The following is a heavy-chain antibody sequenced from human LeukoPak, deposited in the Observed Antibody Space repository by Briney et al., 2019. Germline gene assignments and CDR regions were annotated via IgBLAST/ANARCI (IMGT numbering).Heavy chain of an antibody. CDR2: IYTSGST. D-gene: IGHD3-22*01. V-gene: IGHV4-61*02. CDR1: GGSISSGSYY. J-gene: IGHJ4*02. CDR3: ARETILLYYYDSSGIDY. Sequence: SETLSLTCTVPGGSISSGSYYWSWIRQPAGKGLEWIGRIYTSGSTNYNPSLKSRVTISVDTSKNQFSLKLSSLTAADTAVYYFARETILLYYYDSSGIDYWGQGTLVTVSS.